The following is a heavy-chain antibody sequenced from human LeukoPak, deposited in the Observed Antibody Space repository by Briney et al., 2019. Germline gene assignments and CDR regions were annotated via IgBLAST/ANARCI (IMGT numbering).Heavy chain of an antibody. CDR2: INPNSGGT. CDR1: GYTFTGYY. Sequence: ASVKVSCKASGYTFTGYYMHWVRQAPGQGLEWMGWINPNSGGTNYAQKFQGRVTMTRDTSISTAYMELSRLRSDDTAVYYCARDSPYMVRGVPNWFDPWGQGTLVTVSS. CDR3: ARDSPYMVRGVPNWFDP. V-gene: IGHV1-2*02. J-gene: IGHJ5*02. D-gene: IGHD3-10*01.